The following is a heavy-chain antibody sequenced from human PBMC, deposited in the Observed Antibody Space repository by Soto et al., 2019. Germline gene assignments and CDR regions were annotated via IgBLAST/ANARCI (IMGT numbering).Heavy chain of an antibody. D-gene: IGHD3-10*01. Sequence: PVGSLRLSCAASGFTFSDYYMSWIRQAPGKGLEWVSYISSSGSTIYYADSVKGRFTISRDNAKNSLYLQMNSLRAEDTAVYYCARDPYYYGSGSYQYYFDYWGQGTLVTVSS. CDR3: ARDPYYYGSGSYQYYFDY. V-gene: IGHV3-11*01. CDR2: ISSSGSTI. CDR1: GFTFSDYY. J-gene: IGHJ4*02.